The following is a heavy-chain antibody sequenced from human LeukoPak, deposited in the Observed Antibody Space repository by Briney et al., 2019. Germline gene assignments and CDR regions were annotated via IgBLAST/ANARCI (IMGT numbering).Heavy chain of an antibody. V-gene: IGHV5-51*01. Sequence: GESLKISCKGSGYSFTSYWISWVRQMPGKGLEWMGIIYPGDSDNRYSPSFKGQVTISVDKSISTAYLQWSSLKASDTAMYYCASGRLRRTRDAFDIWGQGTMVTVSS. J-gene: IGHJ3*02. D-gene: IGHD4-17*01. CDR2: IYPGDSDN. CDR1: GYSFTSYW. CDR3: ASGRLRRTRDAFDI.